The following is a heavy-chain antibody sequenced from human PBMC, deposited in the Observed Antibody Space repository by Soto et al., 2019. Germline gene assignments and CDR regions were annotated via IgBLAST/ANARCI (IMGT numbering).Heavy chain of an antibody. J-gene: IGHJ6*04. CDR3: ARQVVEYGWGTSYYYYDWDA. CDR1: AGTLRSYA. V-gene: IGHV1-69*13. D-gene: IGHD3-10*01. Sequence: ASVKVSCKASAGTLRSYAINWVRQAPGQGLEWMGKIIPMFETTNYAQKFQGRVTITADESTRTAYMELSSLRSEDTAVYYCARQVVEYGWGTSYYYYDWDAWGKGHTVTVSS. CDR2: IIPMFETT.